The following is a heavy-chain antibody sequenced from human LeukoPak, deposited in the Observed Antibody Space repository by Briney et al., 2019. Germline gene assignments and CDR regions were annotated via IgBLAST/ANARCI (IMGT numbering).Heavy chain of an antibody. D-gene: IGHD6-19*01. CDR1: GGSISSYY. J-gene: IGHJ4*02. Sequence: MPSETLSLTCTASGGSISSYYWGWIRQPPGKGLEWIGSIYYSGSTYYNPSLKSRVTVSVDTSKNQFSLKLSSVTAADTAVYYCARQPSSGPPLDYWGQGTLVTVSS. V-gene: IGHV4-39*01. CDR3: ARQPSSGPPLDY. CDR2: IYYSGST.